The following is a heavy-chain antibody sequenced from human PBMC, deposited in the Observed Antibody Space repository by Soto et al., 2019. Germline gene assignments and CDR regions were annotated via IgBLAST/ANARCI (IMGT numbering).Heavy chain of an antibody. CDR3: ARPHGGSSGWDNWFDP. CDR1: GGSISSYY. Sequence: QVQLQESGPGLVKPSETLSLTCTVSGGSISSYYCSWIRQPPGKGLEWIGYIYYSGSTNYNPSLKSRVTISVDTSKNQFSLKLSSVTAADTAVYYCARPHGGSSGWDNWFDPWGQGTLVTVSS. CDR2: IYYSGST. D-gene: IGHD6-25*01. J-gene: IGHJ5*02. V-gene: IGHV4-59*01.